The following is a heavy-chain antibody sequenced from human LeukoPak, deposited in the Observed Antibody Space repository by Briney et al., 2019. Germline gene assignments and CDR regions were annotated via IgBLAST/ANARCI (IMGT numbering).Heavy chain of an antibody. J-gene: IGHJ5*02. CDR3: AIRTIKGIAEHWFDP. V-gene: IGHV1-18*01. CDR2: ISAYNGNT. D-gene: IGHD6-13*01. Sequence: GPVKVSCKASGYTFTSYGISWVRQAPGQGLEWMGWISAYNGNTNYAQKLQGRVTMTTDTSTSTAYMELRSLRSDDTAAYYCAIRTIKGIAEHWFDPWGQGTLVTVSS. CDR1: GYTFTSYG.